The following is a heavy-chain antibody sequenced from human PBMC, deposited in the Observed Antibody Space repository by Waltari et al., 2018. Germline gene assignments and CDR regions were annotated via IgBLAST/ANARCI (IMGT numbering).Heavy chain of an antibody. Sequence: QLQLQESGPGLVKPSETLSLTCTVSGGSISSSSYYWGWIRQPPGKGLEWIGSIYYSGSTYYNPSLKSRVTISVDTSKNQFSLKLSSVTAADTAVYYCARDLGGTTRWVDPWGQGTLVTVSS. CDR3: ARDLGGTTRWVDP. V-gene: IGHV4-39*07. CDR2: IYYSGST. J-gene: IGHJ5*02. D-gene: IGHD1-7*01. CDR1: GGSISSSSYY.